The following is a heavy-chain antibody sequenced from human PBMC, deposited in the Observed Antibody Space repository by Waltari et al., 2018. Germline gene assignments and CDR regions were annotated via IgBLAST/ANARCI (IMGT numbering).Heavy chain of an antibody. CDR3: AKEGYSDSSGYYYYFYHGMDV. D-gene: IGHD3-22*01. CDR2: ISSSGGST. Sequence: EVQLLESGGGLVQPGGSLRLSCAASGFTFSDYAMSWVRPGPGKGLEWVSTISSSGGSTYYADSVKGRFTISRDTSKNTLYVQMKSLRAEDTAVYYCAKEGYSDSSGYYYYFYHGMDVWGQGTTVTVSS. CDR1: GFTFSDYA. J-gene: IGHJ6*02. V-gene: IGHV3-23*01.